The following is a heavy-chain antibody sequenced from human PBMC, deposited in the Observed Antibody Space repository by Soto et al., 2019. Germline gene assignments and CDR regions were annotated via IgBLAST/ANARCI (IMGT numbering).Heavy chain of an antibody. CDR2: IYPGDSDT. CDR3: ARSYYYDSSGSTPLVY. J-gene: IGHJ4*02. D-gene: IGHD3-22*01. CDR1: GYSFTSYW. V-gene: IGHV5-51*01. Sequence: PGESLKISCKGSGYSFTSYWIGWVRQMPGKGLEWMGIIYPGDSDTRYSPTFQGQVIISADKSISTAYLQWSRLKASDTAMYYCARSYYYDSSGSTPLVYWGQGTLVTVSS.